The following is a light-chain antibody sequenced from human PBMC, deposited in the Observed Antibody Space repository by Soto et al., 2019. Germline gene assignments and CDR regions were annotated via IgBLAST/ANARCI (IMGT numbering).Light chain of an antibody. J-gene: IGKJ3*01. CDR2: DAS. CDR3: QQYHSAPFT. CDR1: QSVYSSH. V-gene: IGKV3-20*01. Sequence: MVFTHSPGTLSFCARERATISVSASQSVYSSHLAWYRQKPGQVPRLLIYDASSRATGIPDRFSGSGSGTDFTLTISRLEPEDFAVYYCQQYHSAPFTFGPGTKVDIK.